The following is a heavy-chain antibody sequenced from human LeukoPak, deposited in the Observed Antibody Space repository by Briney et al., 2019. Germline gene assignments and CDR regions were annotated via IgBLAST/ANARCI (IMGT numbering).Heavy chain of an antibody. J-gene: IGHJ5*02. Sequence: PGGSLRLSCVACGFTFSSYELNWVRQAPGKGLEWLSHISTSGSSTFYADSVKGRVTISRDNAKNSLYLQIHSLTAEDTAVYYCTRDHLDRWCLSDLWGQRTLVAVSS. V-gene: IGHV3-48*03. CDR1: GFTFSSYE. D-gene: IGHD2-21*02. CDR2: ISTSGSST. CDR3: TRDHLDRWCLSDL.